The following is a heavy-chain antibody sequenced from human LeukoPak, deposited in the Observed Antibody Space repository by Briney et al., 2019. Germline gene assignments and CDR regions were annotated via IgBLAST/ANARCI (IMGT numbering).Heavy chain of an antibody. Sequence: PGGSLRLSCAASGFTFSSYAMSWVRQALGKGLEWVSAISGSGGSTYYADSVKGRFTISGDNSKNALYLQMNSLRAEDTAVYYCAKDSVVNPYYFDYWGQGTLVTVSS. V-gene: IGHV3-23*01. CDR2: ISGSGGST. J-gene: IGHJ4*02. CDR3: AKDSVVNPYYFDY. CDR1: GFTFSSYA. D-gene: IGHD3-22*01.